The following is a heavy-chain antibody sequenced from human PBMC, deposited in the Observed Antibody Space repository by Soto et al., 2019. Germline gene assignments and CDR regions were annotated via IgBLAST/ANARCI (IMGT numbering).Heavy chain of an antibody. D-gene: IGHD5-18*01. CDR1: GGSISSSDYY. CDR2: IYYAGIT. J-gene: IGHJ6*03. Sequence: PSETLSLTCTVSGGSISSSDYYWAWIRQPPGKGLEWIGSIYYAGITYYNPSLESRVIISVDTSRKQFSLKLSSVTATDTAVYYCARSGQVSWIQLANYYYYYMDVWGKGTTVTVS. V-gene: IGHV4-39*01. CDR3: ARSGQVSWIQLANYYYYYMDV.